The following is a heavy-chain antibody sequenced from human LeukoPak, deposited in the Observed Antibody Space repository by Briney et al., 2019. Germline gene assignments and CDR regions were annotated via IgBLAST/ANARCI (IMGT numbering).Heavy chain of an antibody. CDR2: ISGDGERT. CDR3: AREDGDAIAIFGVITDY. V-gene: IGHV3-43*02. J-gene: IGHJ4*02. D-gene: IGHD3-3*01. Sequence: GGSLRLSCAASGFTFDDHAMHWVRQVPAKGQEWVSLISGDGERTFYADSVKGRFTMSRDNSKDSLHLQMNSLKTEDTALYYCAREDGDAIAIFGVITDYWGQGTLVTVSS. CDR1: GFTFDDHA.